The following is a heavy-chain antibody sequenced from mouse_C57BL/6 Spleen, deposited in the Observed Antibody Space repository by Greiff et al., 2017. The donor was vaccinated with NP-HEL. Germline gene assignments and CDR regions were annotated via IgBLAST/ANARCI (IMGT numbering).Heavy chain of an antibody. J-gene: IGHJ3*01. V-gene: IGHV1-22*01. CDR1: GYTFTDYN. Sequence: EVQLQQSGPELVKPGASVKMSCKASGYTFTDYNMHWVKQSHEKSLEWIGYINPNNGGTSYNQKFKGKATLTVNKSSSTAYMALRSLTSEDSAVYYCARGREAWFAYWGQGTLVTVSA. CDR2: INPNNGGT. CDR3: ARGREAWFAY.